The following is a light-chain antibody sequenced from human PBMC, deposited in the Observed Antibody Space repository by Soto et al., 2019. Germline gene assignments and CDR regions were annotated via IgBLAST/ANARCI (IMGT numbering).Light chain of an antibody. V-gene: IGKV1-39*01. Sequence: DIQMTQSPSSLSASVGDRVTITCRASQNINTYLNWYQQRPGQAPQLLIFTASSFQGGVPARFSASGSRTDFTLTISCLQPDDFAAYYCQQTSAAPFTFGPVTKVDIK. CDR1: QNINTY. CDR2: TAS. CDR3: QQTSAAPFT. J-gene: IGKJ3*01.